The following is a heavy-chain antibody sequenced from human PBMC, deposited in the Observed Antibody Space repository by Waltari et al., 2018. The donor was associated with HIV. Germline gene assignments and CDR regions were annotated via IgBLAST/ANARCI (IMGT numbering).Heavy chain of an antibody. V-gene: IGHV3-48*03. CDR2: ISSSGITI. Sequence: EVQAVESGGGLVQPGGSLRLSCAASGFNFSSYEMNWVRQAQGKGLEWFSYISSSGITIYFAGSVKGRFTMARDNAKNSLYLRMNSLRAEYTAVYYCARAFMIRGTGAFDIWGQGTMVTVSS. CDR1: GFNFSSYE. D-gene: IGHD3-10*01. CDR3: ARAFMIRGTGAFDI. J-gene: IGHJ3*02.